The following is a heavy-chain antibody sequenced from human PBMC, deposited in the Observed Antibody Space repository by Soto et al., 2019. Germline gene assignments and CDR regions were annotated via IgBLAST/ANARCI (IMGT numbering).Heavy chain of an antibody. CDR3: ATANRKYCSGGSCYLHFDY. V-gene: IGHV1-69*06. Sequence: SVEVSCKXSGGTFSSYAISWVRQAPGQGLEWMGGIIPIFGTANYAQKFQGRVTITADKSTSTAYMELSSLRSEDTAVYYCATANRKYCSGGSCYLHFDYWGQGTLVTVSS. D-gene: IGHD2-15*01. CDR2: IIPIFGTA. CDR1: GGTFSSYA. J-gene: IGHJ4*02.